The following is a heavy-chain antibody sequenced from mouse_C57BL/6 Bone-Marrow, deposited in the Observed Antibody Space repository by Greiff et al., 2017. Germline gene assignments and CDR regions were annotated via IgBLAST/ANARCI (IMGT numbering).Heavy chain of an antibody. CDR1: GYTFTSYT. V-gene: IGHV1-4*01. D-gene: IGHD1-1*01. CDR3: ARDYGTLAWFAY. Sequence: VQLQQSGAELARPGASVKMSCKASGYTFTSYTMHWVKQRPGQGLEWIGYINPSSGYTKYNQKFKDKATLTADKSSSTAYMQLSSLTSEDSAVYYCARDYGTLAWFAYWGQGTLVTVSA. J-gene: IGHJ3*01. CDR2: INPSSGYT.